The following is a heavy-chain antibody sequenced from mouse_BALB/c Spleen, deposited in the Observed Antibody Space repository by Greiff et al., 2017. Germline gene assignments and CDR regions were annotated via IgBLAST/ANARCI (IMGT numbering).Heavy chain of an antibody. CDR2: ISYSGST. CDR3: ARYRGRDYGEGAMDY. Sequence: DVQLQESGPSLVKPSQTLSLTCSVTGDSITSGYWNWIRKFPGNKLEYMGYISYSGSTYYNPSLKSRISITRDTSKNQYYLQLNSVTTEDTATYYCARYRGRDYGEGAMDYWGQGTSVTVSS. D-gene: IGHD1-1*01. CDR1: GDSITSGY. V-gene: IGHV3-8*02. J-gene: IGHJ4*01.